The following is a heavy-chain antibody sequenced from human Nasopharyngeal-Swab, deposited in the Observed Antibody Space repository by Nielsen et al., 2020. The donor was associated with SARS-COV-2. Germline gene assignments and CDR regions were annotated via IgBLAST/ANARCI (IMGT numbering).Heavy chain of an antibody. CDR1: GYSFTSYW. Sequence: GESLKISCTGSGYSFTSYWIGWVRQMPGKGLEWMGIIYPGDSATRYSPSFKGQFTISTDKSITTAYLQWSSLKASDTAMYYCSGPSDYYGSGNAFDLWGQGTMVTVSS. CDR2: IYPGDSAT. V-gene: IGHV5-51*01. CDR3: SGPSDYYGSGNAFDL. J-gene: IGHJ3*01. D-gene: IGHD3-10*01.